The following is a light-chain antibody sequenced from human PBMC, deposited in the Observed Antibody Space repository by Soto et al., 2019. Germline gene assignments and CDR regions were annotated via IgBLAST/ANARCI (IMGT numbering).Light chain of an antibody. V-gene: IGLV1-40*01. CDR2: GNS. Sequence: QSVLAQPPSVSGAPGQRVTISCTGSTSNIGAGYDVHWYQHLPGTAPKLLICGNSNRPSGVPDRFSGSQSGTSASLVITGLQTEDEADYYCQTYDSNLNVVFGGGTKVTVL. J-gene: IGLJ2*01. CDR3: QTYDSNLNVV. CDR1: TSNIGAGYD.